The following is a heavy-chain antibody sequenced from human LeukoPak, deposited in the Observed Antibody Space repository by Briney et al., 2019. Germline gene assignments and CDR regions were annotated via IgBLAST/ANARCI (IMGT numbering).Heavy chain of an antibody. CDR2: INQDGSEK. Sequence: GGSLRLSCAASGFTFSTYCMIWVRQAPGRGLEWVANINQDGSEKYYVGSVEGRFTISRDNAKNSLYLQMNSLRGEDSALYYCASSTYSSSPSWGQGTLVTVSS. CDR3: ASSTYSSSPS. V-gene: IGHV3-7*01. CDR1: GFTFSTYC. J-gene: IGHJ5*02. D-gene: IGHD6-6*01.